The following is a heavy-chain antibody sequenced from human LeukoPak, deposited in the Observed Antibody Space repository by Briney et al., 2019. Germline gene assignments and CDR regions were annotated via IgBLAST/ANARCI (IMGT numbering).Heavy chain of an antibody. D-gene: IGHD1-1*01. CDR1: GYTFTGYY. J-gene: IGHJ6*03. V-gene: IGHV1-2*06. CDR3: ASPPSGLERPIYYYYYMDV. Sequence: VASVKVSCKASGYTFTGYYMHWVRQAPGQGLEWMGRINPNSGGTNYAQKFQGRVTMTRDTSISTAYMELSRLRSDDTAVYYCASPPSGLERPIYYYYYMDVWGKGTTVTVSS. CDR2: INPNSGGT.